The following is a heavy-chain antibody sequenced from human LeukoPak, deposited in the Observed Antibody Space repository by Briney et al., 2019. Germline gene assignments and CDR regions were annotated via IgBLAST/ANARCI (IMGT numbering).Heavy chain of an antibody. J-gene: IGHJ4*02. V-gene: IGHV4-39*07. CDR2: INHSGST. Sequence: SETLSLPCTVSGGSISSSSYYWGWIRQPPGKGLEWIGEINHSGSTNYNPSLKSRVTISVDTSKNQFSLKLSSVTAADTAVYYCASQGSGSYYSPYYFDYWGQGTLVTVSS. D-gene: IGHD3-10*01. CDR3: ASQGSGSYYSPYYFDY. CDR1: GGSISSSSYY.